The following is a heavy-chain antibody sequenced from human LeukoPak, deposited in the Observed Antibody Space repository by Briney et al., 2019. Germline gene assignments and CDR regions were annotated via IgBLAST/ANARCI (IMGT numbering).Heavy chain of an antibody. CDR3: ARVGSGGAWFDF. J-gene: IGHJ4*02. Sequence: SETLSLTCTVSSGSMSGYYWSWIRQPSGKGLEWIAYVYVTGTTNYNPSLKTRATISMDTSKNQLSLTLTSVTAADTAVYHCARVGSGGAWFDFWGQGTLVSVSS. CDR2: VYVTGTT. V-gene: IGHV4-59*01. CDR1: SGSMSGYY. D-gene: IGHD6-19*01.